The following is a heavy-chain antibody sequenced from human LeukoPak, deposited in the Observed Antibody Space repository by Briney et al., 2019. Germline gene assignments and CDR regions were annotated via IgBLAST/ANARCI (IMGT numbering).Heavy chain of an antibody. CDR3: ARLRSPGDFDY. J-gene: IGHJ4*02. CDR2: VYYTGST. CDR1: GGSISGSGYY. Sequence: SETLSLACTVSGGSISGSGYYWVCIRQSPGKGLEWIATVYYTGSTYYNPSLNSRVTISVDTSQNQLSLRLSSVTAADTATYFCARLRSPGDFDYWGQGTQVTVSS. V-gene: IGHV4-39*07. D-gene: IGHD1-26*01.